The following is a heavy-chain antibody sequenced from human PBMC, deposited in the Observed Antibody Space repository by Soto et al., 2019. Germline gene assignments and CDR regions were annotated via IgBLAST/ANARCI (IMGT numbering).Heavy chain of an antibody. V-gene: IGHV2-26*01. D-gene: IGHD2-21*02. CDR3: ARIIGDWGGWHFDY. CDR1: GFSLSDARMG. J-gene: IGHJ4*02. CDR2: IISSEEK. Sequence: QVTLKESGPALVKPTETLTLTCTVSGFSLSDARMGVTWIRQPPGKALEWLAHIISSEEKSYRTYLRSSLTDSKDTSKSQVVLTMINVDPVDTATYYCARIIGDWGGWHFDYWGQGALVTVPS.